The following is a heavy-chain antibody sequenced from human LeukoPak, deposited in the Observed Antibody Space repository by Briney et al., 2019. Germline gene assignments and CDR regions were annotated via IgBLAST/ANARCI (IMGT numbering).Heavy chain of an antibody. J-gene: IGHJ4*02. V-gene: IGHV3-23*01. CDR3: AKGHGDWYFYYFDY. CDR1: GFTFRNYG. CDR2: ISGSGDST. Sequence: GGSLRLSCAVSGFTFRNYGMSWVRQAPGKGLEWASAISGSGDSTYYTDSVKGRFTISRDNDKNTLYLQMSSLRDEDTAIYYCAKGHGDWYFYYFDYWGQGTLVTVSS. D-gene: IGHD2-21*02.